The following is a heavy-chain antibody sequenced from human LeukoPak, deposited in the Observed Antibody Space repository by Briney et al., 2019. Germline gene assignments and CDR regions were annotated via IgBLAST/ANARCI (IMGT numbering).Heavy chain of an antibody. CDR3: ARAPHGMDV. CDR1: GFTFSSYA. V-gene: IGHV3-30-3*01. Sequence: GGSLRLSCAASGFTFSSYAMHWVRQAPGKGLEWVAVISYDGSNKYYADSVKGRFTISRDNSKNTLYLQMNSLRAEDTAVHYCARAPHGMDVWGQGTTVTVSS. CDR2: ISYDGSNK. J-gene: IGHJ6*02.